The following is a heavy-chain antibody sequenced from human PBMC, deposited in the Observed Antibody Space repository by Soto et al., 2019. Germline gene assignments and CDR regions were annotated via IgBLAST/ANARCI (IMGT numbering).Heavy chain of an antibody. Sequence: GGSLRPSCAASGFTFSSDGMHWVRQAPGKGLEWVAVISYDGSNKYYADSVKGRFTISRDNSKNTLYLQMNSLRAEDTAVYYCAKDGPYSSSSGYYYYYGMDVWGQGTTVTVSS. CDR1: GFTFSSDG. CDR3: AKDGPYSSSSGYYYYYGMDV. J-gene: IGHJ6*02. D-gene: IGHD6-6*01. CDR2: ISYDGSNK. V-gene: IGHV3-30*18.